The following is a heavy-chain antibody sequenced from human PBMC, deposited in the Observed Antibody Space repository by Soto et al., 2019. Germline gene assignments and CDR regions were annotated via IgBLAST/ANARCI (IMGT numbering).Heavy chain of an antibody. J-gene: IGHJ3*01. CDR1: GYSFAGYW. CDR2: IYPGDSDT. V-gene: IGHV5-51*01. CDR3: ARLPGVRGVFDGFNV. D-gene: IGHD3-10*01. Sequence: PGESLKISCKGSGYSFAGYWIGWVRQMPGKGLDWMGVIYPGDSDTRYSPSFHGQVTISADKSISTAYLQWSSQKASDTAMYFCARLPGVRGVFDGFNVWGQGTMVTVSS.